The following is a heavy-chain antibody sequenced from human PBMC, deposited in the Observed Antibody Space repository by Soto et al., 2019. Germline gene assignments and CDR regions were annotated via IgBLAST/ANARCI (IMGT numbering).Heavy chain of an antibody. CDR2: IKQDETEK. Sequence: GGSLRLSCAASGFTFSSYWMSWVRQAPGKGLEWVANIKQDETEKYYVDSVKGRFTISRDNAKNSLYLQMNSLRAEDTAVYYCARLVSAAAKDYWGQGTLVTVSS. D-gene: IGHD1-26*01. J-gene: IGHJ4*02. V-gene: IGHV3-7*04. CDR3: ARLVSAAAKDY. CDR1: GFTFSSYW.